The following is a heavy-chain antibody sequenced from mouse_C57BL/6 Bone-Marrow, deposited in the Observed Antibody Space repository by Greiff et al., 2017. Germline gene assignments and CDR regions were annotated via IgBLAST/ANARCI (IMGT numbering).Heavy chain of an antibody. V-gene: IGHV1-55*01. J-gene: IGHJ2*01. CDR3: AQLTGPGFVY. Sequence: QVQLQQPGAELVKPGASVKMSCKASGYTFTSYWITWVKQRPGQGLEWIGDIYPGSGSTNYNEKFKSKATLTVDPSSRTAYMQLSSLTSEDSAVYYCAQLTGPGFVYWGQGTTLTVSS. CDR1: GYTFTSYW. D-gene: IGHD4-1*01. CDR2: IYPGSGST.